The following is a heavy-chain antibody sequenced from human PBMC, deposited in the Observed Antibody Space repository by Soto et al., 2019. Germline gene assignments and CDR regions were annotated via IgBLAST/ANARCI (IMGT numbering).Heavy chain of an antibody. V-gene: IGHV1-69*01. D-gene: IGHD3-10*01. CDR3: EQSGWFGETSYGMDV. Sequence: QVQLVQSGAEVKKPGSSVEVSCKASGGTFSSYAISWVRQAPGQGLEWMGGIIPIFGTANYAQKFQGRVTITADESTSTAYMELSSLRSEDTAVYYCEQSGWFGETSYGMDVWGQGTTVTVSS. CDR1: GGTFSSYA. J-gene: IGHJ6*02. CDR2: IIPIFGTA.